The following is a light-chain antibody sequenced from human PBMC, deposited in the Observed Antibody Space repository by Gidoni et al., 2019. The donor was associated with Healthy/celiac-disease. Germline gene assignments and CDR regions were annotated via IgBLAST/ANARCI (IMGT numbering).Light chain of an antibody. V-gene: IGKV1D-13*01. CDR3: QQFNNYPT. Sequence: AIQLTQSPSSLSAYVGDRVTITCRASQGISSALAWYQQNPGKAPKLLIYDASSLEIGVPSRFSGSGSGTDFTLTISSLQPEDFATYYCQQFNNYPTFGGGTKVEIK. CDR1: QGISSA. J-gene: IGKJ4*01. CDR2: DAS.